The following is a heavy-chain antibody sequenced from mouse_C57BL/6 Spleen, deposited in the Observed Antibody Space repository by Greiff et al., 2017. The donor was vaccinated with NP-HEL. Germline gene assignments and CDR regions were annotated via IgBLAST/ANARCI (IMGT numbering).Heavy chain of an antibody. J-gene: IGHJ1*03. D-gene: IGHD1-1*02. Sequence: EVQLVESEGGLVQPGSSMKLSCTASGFTFSDYYMAWVRQVPEKGLEWVANINYDGSSTYYLDSLKSRFIISRDNAKNILYLQMSSLKSEDTATYYCARDVGTPGYFDVWGTGTTVTVSS. V-gene: IGHV5-16*01. CDR1: GFTFSDYY. CDR3: ARDVGTPGYFDV. CDR2: INYDGSST.